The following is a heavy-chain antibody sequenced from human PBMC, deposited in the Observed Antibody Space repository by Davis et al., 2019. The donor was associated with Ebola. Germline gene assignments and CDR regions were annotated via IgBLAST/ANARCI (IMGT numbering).Heavy chain of an antibody. V-gene: IGHV4-59*08. CDR2: IYYSGST. CDR1: GFTFSIYA. CDR3: ARPVGVYYHYFDY. D-gene: IGHD1-26*01. J-gene: IGHJ4*02. Sequence: ESLKISCAASGFTFSIYAMSWIRQPPGKGLEWIGYIYYSGSTNYNPSLKSRVTISVDTSKNQFSLKLSSATAADTAVYYCARPVGVYYHYFDYWGQGTLVTVSS.